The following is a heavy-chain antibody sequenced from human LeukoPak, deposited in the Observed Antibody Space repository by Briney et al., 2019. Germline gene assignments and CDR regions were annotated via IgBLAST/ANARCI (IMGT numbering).Heavy chain of an antibody. J-gene: IGHJ4*02. Sequence: GGSLRLSCAASGFTVSSNYMSWARQAPGKGLEWVSVIYSGGSTYYADSVKGRFTISRDNSKNTLYLQMNSLRAEDTAVYYCARDSHGYYDFWGQGTLVTVSS. D-gene: IGHD3-3*01. CDR2: IYSGGST. CDR1: GFTVSSNY. V-gene: IGHV3-53*01. CDR3: ARDSHGYYDF.